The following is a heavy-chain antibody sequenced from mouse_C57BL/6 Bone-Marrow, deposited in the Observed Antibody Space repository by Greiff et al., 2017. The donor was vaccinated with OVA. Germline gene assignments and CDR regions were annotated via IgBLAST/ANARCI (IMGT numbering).Heavy chain of an antibody. J-gene: IGHJ4*01. V-gene: IGHV1-53*01. CDR1: GYTFTSYW. CDR3: ARGGGNYAMDY. Sequence: QVQLQQSGTELVKPGASVKLSCKASGYTFTSYWMHWVKQRPGQGLEWIGNINPSNGGTNYNEKFKSKATLTVDKSSSTAYMQLSSLTSEDSAVYYRARGGGNYAMDYWGQGTSVTVSS. CDR2: INPSNGGT.